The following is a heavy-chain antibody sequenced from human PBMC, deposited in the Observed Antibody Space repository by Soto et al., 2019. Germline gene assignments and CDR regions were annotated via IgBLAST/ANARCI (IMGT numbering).Heavy chain of an antibody. CDR2: ISYDGSNK. J-gene: IGHJ6*02. V-gene: IGHV3-30*18. Sequence: HPGGSLRLSCAASGFTFSSYGMHWVRQAPGKGLEWVAVISYDGSNKYYADSVKGRFTISRDNSKNTLYLQMNSLRAEDTAVYYCAKDRGIAAGFYYYYGMDVWGQGTTVTVSS. D-gene: IGHD6-13*01. CDR1: GFTFSSYG. CDR3: AKDRGIAAGFYYYYGMDV.